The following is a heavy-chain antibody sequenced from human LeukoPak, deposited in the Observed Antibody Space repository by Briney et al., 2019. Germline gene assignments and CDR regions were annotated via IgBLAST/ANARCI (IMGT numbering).Heavy chain of an antibody. J-gene: IGHJ4*02. V-gene: IGHV1-24*01. CDR1: RYTLTELS. CDR3: ATGSGGSVWIDFDY. Sequence: ASVKVSCKVSRYTLTELSMHWVRQAPGKGLEWMGGFDPEDGETIYAQKFQGRVTMTEDTSTDTAYMELSSLRSEDTAVYYCATGSGGSVWIDFDYWGQGTLVTVSS. CDR2: FDPEDGET. D-gene: IGHD3-10*01.